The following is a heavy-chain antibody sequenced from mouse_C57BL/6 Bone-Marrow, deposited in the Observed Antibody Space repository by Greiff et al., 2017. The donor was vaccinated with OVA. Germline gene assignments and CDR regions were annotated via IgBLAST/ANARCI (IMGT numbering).Heavy chain of an antibody. D-gene: IGHD2-4*01. Sequence: QVQLQQPGAELVKPGASVKMSCKASGYTFTSYWITWVKQRPGQGLEWIGDIYPGSGSTNYNEKFKSKATLTVDTSSSTAYMQLSSLTSEDSAVYYCAREGIFYDYDMYFDVWGKGTTVTVSS. J-gene: IGHJ1*03. CDR2: IYPGSGST. CDR3: AREGIFYDYDMYFDV. CDR1: GYTFTSYW. V-gene: IGHV1-55*01.